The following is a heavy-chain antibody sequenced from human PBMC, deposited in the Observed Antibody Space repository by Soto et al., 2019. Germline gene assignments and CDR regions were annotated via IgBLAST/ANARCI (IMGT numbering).Heavy chain of an antibody. V-gene: IGHV3-23*01. CDR2: ISGGGST. CDR1: GFTFSNYA. CDR3: ARGEDGYNFDY. J-gene: IGHJ4*02. Sequence: GGSLRLSCAACGFTFSNYAMSWVRQAPGKGLEWVSAISGGGSTYYADSVKGRFTISRDNSKNTVYLQMNSPRDEDTAVYYCARGEDGYNFDYWGQGTLVTVSS. D-gene: IGHD5-12*01.